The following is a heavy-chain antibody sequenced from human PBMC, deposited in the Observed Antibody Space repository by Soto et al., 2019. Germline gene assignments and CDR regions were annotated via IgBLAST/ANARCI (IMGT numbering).Heavy chain of an antibody. V-gene: IGHV4-31*03. Sequence: SETLSLTCTVSGGSISNGNYYWTWIRQLPGKGLEWIGNIYYTGSTSYNPSLKSRVTISIDTSKNQFSRKLRSVVAADTAMYYCAKNETRRRWFDPWGKGNLVTVAS. CDR1: GGSISNGNYY. CDR3: AKNETRRRWFDP. CDR2: IYYTGST. J-gene: IGHJ5*02.